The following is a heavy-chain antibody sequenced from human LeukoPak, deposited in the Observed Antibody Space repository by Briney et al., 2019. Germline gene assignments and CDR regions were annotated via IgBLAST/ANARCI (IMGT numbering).Heavy chain of an antibody. Sequence: ASVKVSCKASGYTFTGYYMHWVRQAPGKGLEWMGGFDPEDGETIYAQKFQGRVTMTEDTSTDTAYMELSSLRSEDTAVYYCAASICSGGSCYSDYFDYWGQGTLVTVSS. CDR1: GYTFTGYY. V-gene: IGHV1-24*01. J-gene: IGHJ4*02. CDR2: FDPEDGET. D-gene: IGHD2-15*01. CDR3: AASICSGGSCYSDYFDY.